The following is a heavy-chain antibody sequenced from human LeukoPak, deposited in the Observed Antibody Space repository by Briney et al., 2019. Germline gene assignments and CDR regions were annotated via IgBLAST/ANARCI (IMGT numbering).Heavy chain of an antibody. CDR2: IYYSGST. CDR1: GGSISSYY. Sequence: SETLSLTCTVSGGSISSYYWSWIRQPPGKGLEWIGYIYYSGSTNYNPSLKSRVTISVDTSKNQLSLKLSSVTAADTAVYYCARFGPNAFDIWGQGTMVTVSS. CDR3: ARFGPNAFDI. V-gene: IGHV4-59*01. J-gene: IGHJ3*02. D-gene: IGHD3-10*01.